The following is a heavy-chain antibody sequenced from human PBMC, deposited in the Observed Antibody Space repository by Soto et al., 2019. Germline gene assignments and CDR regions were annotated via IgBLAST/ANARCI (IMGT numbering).Heavy chain of an antibody. D-gene: IGHD3-22*01. J-gene: IGHJ4*02. CDR3: ARARYDSSGYYYFDY. CDR1: GGSISGYY. CDR2: IYYSGSS. V-gene: IGHV4-59*01. Sequence: LSLTCTVSGGSISGYYWSWIRQPPGKGLEWIGYIYYSGSSNYNPSLKSRVTIPLDTSKNQFSLRLRSVTAADTAVYYCARARYDSSGYYYFDYWGQGTLVTVSS.